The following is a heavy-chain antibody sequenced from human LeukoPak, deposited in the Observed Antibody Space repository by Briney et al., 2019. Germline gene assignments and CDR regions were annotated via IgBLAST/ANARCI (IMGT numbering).Heavy chain of an antibody. D-gene: IGHD3-10*01. CDR3: AKEGGDGSGSYYSYYFDY. CDR1: GFTFSSYA. V-gene: IGHV3-23*01. CDR2: ISGSGGST. J-gene: IGHJ4*02. Sequence: GGSLRLSCAASGFTFSSYAMSWVRQAPGKGLGWVSAISGSGGSTSYADSGKGRFTISSDNSKNTLYLQMNSLRAEDTAVYYCAKEGGDGSGSYYSYYFDYWGQGTLVTVSS.